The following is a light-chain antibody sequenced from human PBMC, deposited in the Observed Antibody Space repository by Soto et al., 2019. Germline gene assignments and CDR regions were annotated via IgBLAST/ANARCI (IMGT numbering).Light chain of an antibody. CDR2: GAS. CDR1: QSVSSSY. Sequence: EIVLTQSPGTLSLSPGERATLSCRASQSVSSSYLAWYQQKPGQAPRLLIYGASSRATGIPDRFSGSGSGTDFTLTISRLEREDFAVYVCQQYDSSPRLTFGQGTKVEIK. V-gene: IGKV3-20*01. CDR3: QQYDSSPRLT. J-gene: IGKJ2*01.